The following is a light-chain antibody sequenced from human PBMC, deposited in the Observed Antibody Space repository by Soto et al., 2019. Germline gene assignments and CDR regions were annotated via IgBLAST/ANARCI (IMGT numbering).Light chain of an antibody. CDR3: TSYTSTSHYV. J-gene: IGLJ1*01. Sequence: QSVLTQPASVSGSPGQSITISCTGTNSDVGAYRFVFWYQQHPGKAPKLMIYEVSRRPSGISDRFSGSKSGNTASLTISGLQAEDEADYYCTSYTSTSHYVFGTGTKVTV. CDR2: EVS. CDR1: NSDVGAYRF. V-gene: IGLV2-14*01.